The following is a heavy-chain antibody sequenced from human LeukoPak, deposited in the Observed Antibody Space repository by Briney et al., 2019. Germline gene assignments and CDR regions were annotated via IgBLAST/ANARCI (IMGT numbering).Heavy chain of an antibody. D-gene: IGHD2-2*01. CDR3: AKVSDTIDY. CDR2: VSGSGSST. V-gene: IGHV3-23*01. J-gene: IGHJ4*02. CDR1: GFTLNSYG. Sequence: GGSLRLSCAASGFTLNSYGMHWVRQAPGKGLEWVSGVSGSGSSTYYADSVKGRFTISRDNSKNTLYLQMNSLRAEDTAVYYCAKVSDTIDYWGQGTLVTVSS.